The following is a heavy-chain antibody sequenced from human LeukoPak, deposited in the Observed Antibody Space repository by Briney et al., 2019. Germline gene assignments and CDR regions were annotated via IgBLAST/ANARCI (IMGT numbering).Heavy chain of an antibody. CDR1: GGTFSSYA. Sequence: ASVKVSCKASGGTFSSYAISWVRQAPGQGLEWMGRIIPILGIANYAQKFQGRVTITADKSTSTAYMELSSLRSEDTAVYYCARDYGDFRPDAFDIWGQGTMVTVSS. D-gene: IGHD4-17*01. V-gene: IGHV1-69*04. J-gene: IGHJ3*02. CDR3: ARDYGDFRPDAFDI. CDR2: IIPILGIA.